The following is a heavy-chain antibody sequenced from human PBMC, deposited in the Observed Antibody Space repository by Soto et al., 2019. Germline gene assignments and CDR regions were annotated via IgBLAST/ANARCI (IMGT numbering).Heavy chain of an antibody. Sequence: PSGTLSLSCTASDGSISSSNYYLAWIRQPPGRGLEWIGSFYYSWSTYYKPSLKRRLSISFDTSKNKFSLKLSSVTAADTAVYYCARRIEGRSSGYSHWGQGTLVTVSS. CDR2: FYYSWST. CDR1: DGSISSSNYY. J-gene: IGHJ4*02. D-gene: IGHD3-22*01. CDR3: ARRIEGRSSGYSH. V-gene: IGHV4-39*01.